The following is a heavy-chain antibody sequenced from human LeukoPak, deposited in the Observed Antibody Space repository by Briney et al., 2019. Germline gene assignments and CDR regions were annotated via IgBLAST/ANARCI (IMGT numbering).Heavy chain of an antibody. CDR2: IYLGDSDT. Sequence: GESLKISCKGSGDNFNRHWIGWVRQMSGKGLEWMGIIYLGDSDTRYSPSFQGQVTISADKSISTAYLQWSSLKASDTAMYYCASSSGYSSSIDFDFWGQGTLVTVSS. CDR3: ASSSGYSSSIDFDF. D-gene: IGHD6-13*01. V-gene: IGHV5-51*01. J-gene: IGHJ4*02. CDR1: GDNFNRHW.